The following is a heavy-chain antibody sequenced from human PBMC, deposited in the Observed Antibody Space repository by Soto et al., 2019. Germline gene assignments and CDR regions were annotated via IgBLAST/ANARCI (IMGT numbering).Heavy chain of an antibody. CDR2: IRSGGSRI. J-gene: IGHJ6*02. D-gene: IGHD4-17*01. CDR3: ARDGSTVTTNYHYAMDV. Sequence: EVQLVESGGGLVQPGGSLILSCAASGFTFSTYHMNWVRQAPGKGLEWVSYIRSGGSRIYYADSVKGRFTISRDNAKNSLYLQMNSLRAEDTAVYYCARDGSTVTTNYHYAMDVWGQGTTVTVSS. V-gene: IGHV3-48*03. CDR1: GFTFSTYH.